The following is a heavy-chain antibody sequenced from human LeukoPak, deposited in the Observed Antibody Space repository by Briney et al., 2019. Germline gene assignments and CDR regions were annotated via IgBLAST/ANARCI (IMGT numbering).Heavy chain of an antibody. J-gene: IGHJ4*02. CDR3: ARGYDSSGYYTPFGY. V-gene: IGHV1-69*05. CDR1: GGTFSSYA. D-gene: IGHD3-22*01. CDR2: IIPIFGTA. Sequence: ASVKVSCKASGGTFSSYAISWVRQAPGQGLEWMGGIIPIFGTANYAQKFQGGVTIATDESTSTAYMELSSLRSEDTAVYYCARGYDSSGYYTPFGYWGQGTLVTVSS.